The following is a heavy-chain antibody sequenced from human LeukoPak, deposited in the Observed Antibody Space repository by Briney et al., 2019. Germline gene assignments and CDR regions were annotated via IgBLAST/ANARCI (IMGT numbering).Heavy chain of an antibody. J-gene: IGHJ4*02. CDR3: AKARSGWVVAASDY. Sequence: GGSLRLSCAASGFTFSSYGLSWVRQAPGKGLEWVSAISASGGSTYYADSVKGRFTTSRDNSKNPLYLQMNSLRAEDTAVYYCAKARSGWVVAASDYWGQGTLVTVSS. D-gene: IGHD2-15*01. CDR1: GFTFSSYG. CDR2: ISASGGST. V-gene: IGHV3-23*01.